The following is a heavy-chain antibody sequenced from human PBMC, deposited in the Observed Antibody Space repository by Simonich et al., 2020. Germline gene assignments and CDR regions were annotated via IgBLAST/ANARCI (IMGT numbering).Heavy chain of an antibody. D-gene: IGHD3-22*01. V-gene: IGHV3-23*01. Sequence: GGGLVQPGGSLRLSCAASGFTFSSYSMSWVRQGPGKGWEWVSAISGSGGSTYYADSVKGRFTISRDNSKNTLYLQMNSLRAEDTAVYYCAKDLGERITMIVVVIDAFDIWGQGTMVTVSS. J-gene: IGHJ3*02. CDR3: AKDLGERITMIVVVIDAFDI. CDR1: GFTFSSYS. CDR2: ISGSGGST.